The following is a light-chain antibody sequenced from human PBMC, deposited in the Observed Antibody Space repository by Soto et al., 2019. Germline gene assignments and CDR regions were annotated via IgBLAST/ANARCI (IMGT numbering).Light chain of an antibody. Sequence: EIVLTQSPGTLSLSPGERATPSCRASQSINNYLAWYQQKPGQAPRLLIYGASSRATGIPDRFSGSGSGTDFTLTISRLEPEDFAVYYCQQYGSSLWTFGQGTKVDIK. CDR3: QQYGSSLWT. V-gene: IGKV3-20*01. CDR2: GAS. CDR1: QSINNY. J-gene: IGKJ1*01.